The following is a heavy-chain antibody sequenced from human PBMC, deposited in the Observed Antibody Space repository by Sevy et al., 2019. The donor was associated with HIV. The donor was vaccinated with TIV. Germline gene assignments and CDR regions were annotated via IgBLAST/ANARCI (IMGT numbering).Heavy chain of an antibody. CDR1: GYTFTSSG. D-gene: IGHD3-10*01. CDR2: ISAYNGNT. Sequence: ASVKVSCKASGYTFTSSGISWVRHAPGQGLEWMGWISAYNGNTNYAQKLQGRVTMTTDTSTSTAYMELRSLRSDDTAVYYCARDHGSAKGDAFDIWGQGTMVTVSS. J-gene: IGHJ3*02. CDR3: ARDHGSAKGDAFDI. V-gene: IGHV1-18*01.